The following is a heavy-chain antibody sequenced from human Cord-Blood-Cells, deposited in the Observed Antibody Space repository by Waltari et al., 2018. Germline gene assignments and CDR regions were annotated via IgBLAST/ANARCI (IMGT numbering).Heavy chain of an antibody. CDR2: IIPILGIA. CDR3: ARVLERFSSSDY. D-gene: IGHD6-6*01. J-gene: IGHJ4*02. CDR1: GGTFSRYV. V-gene: IGHV1-69*09. Sequence: QVQLVQSGAEVKKPGSSVKVSCKAYGGTFSRYVISWVRQAPGQGLEWMGRIIPILGIANYAQKFQGRVTITADKSTSTAYMELSSLRSEDTAVYYCARVLERFSSSDYWGQGTLVTVSS.